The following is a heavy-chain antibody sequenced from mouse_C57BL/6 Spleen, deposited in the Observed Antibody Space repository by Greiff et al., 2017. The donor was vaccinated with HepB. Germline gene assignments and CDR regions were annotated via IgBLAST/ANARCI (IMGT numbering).Heavy chain of an antibody. J-gene: IGHJ3*01. CDR2: IYPGDGDT. CDR1: GYAFSSYW. V-gene: IGHV1-80*01. D-gene: IGHD2-4*01. Sequence: VQLQQSGAELVKPGASVKISCKASGYAFSSYWMNWVKQRPGKGLEWIGQIYPGDGDTNYNGKFKGKATMTADKASSTAYRQLSSLTSEDSAVYFCARSGDYDERAFAYWGQGTLVTVSA. CDR3: ARSGDYDERAFAY.